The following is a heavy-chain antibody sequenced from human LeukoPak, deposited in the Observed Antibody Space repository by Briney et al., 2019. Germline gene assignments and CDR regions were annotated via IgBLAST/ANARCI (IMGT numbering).Heavy chain of an antibody. V-gene: IGHV3-30-3*01. CDR2: VSYDGSIE. D-gene: IGHD5-24*01. CDR3: AKEGRWLQLGGAFDI. J-gene: IGHJ3*02. Sequence: PGGSLRLSCAASGFTFSTYAMYWVRQAPGKGLEWVATVSYDGSIEYYADSVKGRFTISRDNSKNTLYLQMSSLRPEDTAVNYCAKEGRWLQLGGAFDIWGQGTMVTVSS. CDR1: GFTFSTYA.